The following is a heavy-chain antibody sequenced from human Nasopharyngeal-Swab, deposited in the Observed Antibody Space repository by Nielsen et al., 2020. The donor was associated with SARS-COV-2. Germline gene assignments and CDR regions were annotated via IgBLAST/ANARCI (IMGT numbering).Heavy chain of an antibody. D-gene: IGHD3-10*01. V-gene: IGHV4-4*02. CDR2: IYHSGST. J-gene: IGHJ4*02. Sequence: SETLSLTCAVSGGSISSSNWWTWVRQPPGKGLEWIGEIYHSGSTNYNPSLKSRVTISVDKSKNQFSLKLSSVTAADTAIYYCARAYGSGSYCDYWGQGTLVTVSS. CDR1: GGSISSSNW. CDR3: ARAYGSGSYCDY.